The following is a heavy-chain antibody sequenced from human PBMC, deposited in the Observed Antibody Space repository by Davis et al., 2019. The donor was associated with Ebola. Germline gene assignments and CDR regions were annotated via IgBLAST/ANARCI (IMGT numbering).Heavy chain of an antibody. J-gene: IGHJ6*02. CDR1: GFTFSSYA. Sequence: GESLKISCAASGFTFSSYAMHWVRQAPGKGLEWVAVISYDGSNKYYTDSVKGRFTISRDNSKNTLYLQMNSLRAEDTAVYYCARVYGDLYYYGMDVWGQGTTVTVSS. CDR3: ARVYGDLYYYGMDV. D-gene: IGHD4-17*01. CDR2: ISYDGSNK. V-gene: IGHV3-30-3*01.